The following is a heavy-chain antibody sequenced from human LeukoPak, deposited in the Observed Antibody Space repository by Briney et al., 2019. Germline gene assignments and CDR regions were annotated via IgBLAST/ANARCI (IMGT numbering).Heavy chain of an antibody. J-gene: IGHJ4*02. Sequence: PGESLKISRKGSGYNFTSYWIVWVRQMSGKGLEWMGNIYPGDSDTRYSTFFQGQVTLSADKSISTASLQWSTLKASDTAMYYCARQYLSGYDIIDYWGQETLVTVSS. D-gene: IGHD5-12*01. CDR3: ARQYLSGYDIIDY. V-gene: IGHV5-51*01. CDR2: IYPGDSDT. CDR1: GYNFTSYW.